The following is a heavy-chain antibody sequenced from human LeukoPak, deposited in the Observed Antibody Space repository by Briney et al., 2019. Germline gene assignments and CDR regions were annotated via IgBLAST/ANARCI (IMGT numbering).Heavy chain of an antibody. V-gene: IGHV3-21*01. Sequence: PGGSLRLSCAASGFTFSSYSMNWVRQAPGKGLEWVSSISSSSSSINNADSVNGRFTISRDNTKKSLYLQMNSLRAEDTAVYYCARATDYRYFFDYWGQGTLVTVSS. J-gene: IGHJ4*02. CDR3: ARATDYRYFFDY. D-gene: IGHD4-11*01. CDR1: GFTFSSYS. CDR2: ISSSSSSI.